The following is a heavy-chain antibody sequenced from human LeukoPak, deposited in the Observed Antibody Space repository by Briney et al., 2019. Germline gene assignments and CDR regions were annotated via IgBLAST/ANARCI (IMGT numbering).Heavy chain of an antibody. J-gene: IGHJ6*03. CDR3: ARERTTVTKLNYYYYMDV. CDR1: GGTFSSYA. V-gene: IGHV1-69*05. D-gene: IGHD4-17*01. Sequence: SVKVSCKASGGTFSSYAISWVRQAPGQGLEWMGRIIPIFGTANYAQKFQGRVTITTDESTSTAYMELSSLRSEDTAVYYCARERTTVTKLNYYYYMDVWGKGTTVTVSS. CDR2: IIPIFGTA.